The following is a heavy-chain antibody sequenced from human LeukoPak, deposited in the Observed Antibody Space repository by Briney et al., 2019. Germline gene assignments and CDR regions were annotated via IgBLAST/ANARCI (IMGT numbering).Heavy chain of an antibody. Sequence: ASVKVSCKASGYTFTSYGISWVRQAPGQGLEWMGWISAYNGNTNYAQKLQGRVTMTTDTCTSTAYMELRSLRSDDTAVYYCARDIRPTYYYDSSGSDYWGQGTLVTVSS. J-gene: IGHJ4*02. V-gene: IGHV1-18*01. CDR1: GYTFTSYG. CDR3: ARDIRPTYYYDSSGSDY. CDR2: ISAYNGNT. D-gene: IGHD3-22*01.